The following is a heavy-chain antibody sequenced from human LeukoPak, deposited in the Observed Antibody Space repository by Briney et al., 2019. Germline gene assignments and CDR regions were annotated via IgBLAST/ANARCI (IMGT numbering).Heavy chain of an antibody. J-gene: IGHJ2*01. CDR2: IYPGDSDT. V-gene: IGHV5-51*01. CDR1: GYTFTGDW. CDR3: ARREKQWLVSTDWYFDL. Sequence: GESLKISCKASGYTFTGDWIGWVRQMPGKGLEWMGIIYPGDSDTKYNAPFQGQVTISADKSISTAYLQWSSLKASDTAMYYCARREKQWLVSTDWYFDLWGRGTLVTVSS. D-gene: IGHD6-19*01.